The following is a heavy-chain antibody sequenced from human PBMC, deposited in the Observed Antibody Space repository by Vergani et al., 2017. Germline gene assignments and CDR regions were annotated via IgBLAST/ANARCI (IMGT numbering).Heavy chain of an antibody. CDR3: TKGSVYYHDSAGHGYDPYTGFDL. V-gene: IGHV3-23*01. Sequence: EVQLLESGGDLVQPGGSLRLSCTASGFIFSTYAMSWVRQAPGKGLEWVSGISASGAPTYYADSVKGRVTISRDNSKNTLYLQMNSLRVEDTAVYYCTKGSVYYHDSAGHGYDPYTGFDLWGQGTLVTVSS. CDR2: ISASGAPT. D-gene: IGHD5-12*01. CDR1: GFIFSTYA. J-gene: IGHJ3*01.